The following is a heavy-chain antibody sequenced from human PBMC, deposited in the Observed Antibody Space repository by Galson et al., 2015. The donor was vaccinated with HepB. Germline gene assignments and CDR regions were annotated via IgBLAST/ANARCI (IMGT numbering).Heavy chain of an antibody. D-gene: IGHD1-26*01. J-gene: IGHJ4*02. CDR1: GDSISSSSYY. V-gene: IGHV4-39*01. CDR2: IYNSGST. Sequence: TLSLTCTVPGDSISSSSYYWGWIRQPPGKGLEWIGTIYNSGSTYYNPSLKSRVTISVDTSKNQFSLKLSSVTAADTAVYYCARRDGGGYLYYFDYWGQGALVTVSS. CDR3: ARRDGGGYLYYFDY.